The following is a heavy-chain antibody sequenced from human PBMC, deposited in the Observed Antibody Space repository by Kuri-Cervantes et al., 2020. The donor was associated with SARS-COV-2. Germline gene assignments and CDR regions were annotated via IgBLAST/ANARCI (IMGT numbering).Heavy chain of an antibody. V-gene: IGHV3-20*04. CDR1: GFTFDDYG. Sequence: GESLKISCAASGFTFDDYGMSWVRQAPGKGLEWVSAINWNGGSTGYADSVKGRFTISRDNAKNSLYLQMNSLRAEDTALYYCARGDRYGDYQTFDYWGQGALVTVSS. CDR2: INWNGGST. J-gene: IGHJ4*02. D-gene: IGHD4-17*01. CDR3: ARGDRYGDYQTFDY.